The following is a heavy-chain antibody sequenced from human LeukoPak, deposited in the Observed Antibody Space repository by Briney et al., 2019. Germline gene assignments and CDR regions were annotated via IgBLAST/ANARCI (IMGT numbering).Heavy chain of an antibody. Sequence: PGGSLRLSCAASGFTFSSYAMSGLRQAPGKGLEWVSEISGSGGSTYYADSVKGRFTISRDNSKNTLYLQMNSLRAEDTAVYYCAKLSGYVDYWGQGTLVTVSS. CDR2: ISGSGGST. J-gene: IGHJ4*02. CDR3: AKLSGYVDY. CDR1: GFTFSSYA. V-gene: IGHV3-23*01. D-gene: IGHD3-22*01.